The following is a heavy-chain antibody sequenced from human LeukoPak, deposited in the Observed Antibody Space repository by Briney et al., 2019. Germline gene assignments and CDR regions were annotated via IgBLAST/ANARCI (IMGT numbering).Heavy chain of an antibody. Sequence: ASVKVSCKTSGGTFNNYAISWVRQAPGQGLEWMGGIIPIFGTTNYTQKFQGRVTISADISTTTVYMDLSSLRSEDTAVYYCARGSSRYFDWLSPFDYWGQGTLVTVSS. J-gene: IGHJ4*02. CDR3: ARGSSRYFDWLSPFDY. D-gene: IGHD3-9*01. V-gene: IGHV1-69*06. CDR2: IIPIFGTT. CDR1: GGTFNNYA.